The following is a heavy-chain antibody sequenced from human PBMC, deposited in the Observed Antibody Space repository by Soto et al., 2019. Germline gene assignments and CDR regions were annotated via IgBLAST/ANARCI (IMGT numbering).Heavy chain of an antibody. CDR2: IYYGGST. CDR3: ARDTAMVIYYYYGMDV. CDR1: GGSISSSSYY. J-gene: IGHJ6*02. Sequence: SETLSLTCTVSGGSISSSSYYWGWIRQPPGKGLEWIGSIYYGGSTYYNPSLKSRVTISVDTSKNQFSLKLSSVTAADTAVYYCARDTAMVIYYYYGMDVWGQGTTVTVSS. D-gene: IGHD5-18*01. V-gene: IGHV4-39*01.